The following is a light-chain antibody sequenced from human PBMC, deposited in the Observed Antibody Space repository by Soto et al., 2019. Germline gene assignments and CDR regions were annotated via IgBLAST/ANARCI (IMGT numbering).Light chain of an antibody. CDR2: RNN. CDR1: NSNIGPNF. Sequence: QSAVTQPPSASGTPGQTITMSCSGSNSNIGPNFVFWYQQLPGTAPKLLIYRNNQRPSGVPDRFSGSTSGTSASLAISGLRSEDEANYYCATWDDSLSVVVFGGGTKVTVL. J-gene: IGLJ2*01. V-gene: IGLV1-47*01. CDR3: ATWDDSLSVVV.